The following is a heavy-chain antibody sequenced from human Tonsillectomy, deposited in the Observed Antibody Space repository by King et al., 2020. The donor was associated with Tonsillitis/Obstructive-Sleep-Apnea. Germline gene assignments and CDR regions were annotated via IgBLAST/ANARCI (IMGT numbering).Heavy chain of an antibody. Sequence: QRVQSGAEVKKPGASVKVSCKASGYTFTSYAMHWVRQAPGQRLEWMGWINAGNGNTKYSQKFQGSVTITRDTSASTAYMVLSSLRSEVTAVYYCARDRWELPNYYYYYMDVWGKGTTVTVSS. D-gene: IGHD1-26*01. CDR2: INAGNGNT. CDR3: ARDRWELPNYYYYYMDV. J-gene: IGHJ6*03. CDR1: GYTFTSYA. V-gene: IGHV1-3*01.